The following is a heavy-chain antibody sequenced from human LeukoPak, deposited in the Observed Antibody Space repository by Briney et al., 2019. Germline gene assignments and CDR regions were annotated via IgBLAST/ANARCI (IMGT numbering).Heavy chain of an antibody. D-gene: IGHD6-13*01. J-gene: IGHJ4*02. CDR2: IWYDGSNK. CDR1: GFTFSSYG. Sequence: PGGSLRLSCAASGFTFSSYGMHWVRQAPGKGLEWVAVIWYDGSNKYYADSVKGRFTISRGNSKNTLYLQMNSLRAEDTAVYYCAKDLYSSWLDYWGQGTLVTVSS. V-gene: IGHV3-33*06. CDR3: AKDLYSSWLDY.